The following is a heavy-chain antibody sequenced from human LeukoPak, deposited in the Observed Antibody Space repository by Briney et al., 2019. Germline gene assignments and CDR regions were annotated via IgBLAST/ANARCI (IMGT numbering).Heavy chain of an antibody. J-gene: IGHJ4*02. Sequence: GGSLRLSCAASGFTFSGYYMTWVRQAPGKGLEWVANIKEDGSEKDYVDSVKGRFTISRDNAKNSLYLQMNSLRAEDTALYYCAKADSGYDLYYFDYWGQGTLVTVSS. V-gene: IGHV3-7*03. CDR1: GFTFSGYY. CDR2: IKEDGSEK. CDR3: AKADSGYDLYYFDY. D-gene: IGHD5-12*01.